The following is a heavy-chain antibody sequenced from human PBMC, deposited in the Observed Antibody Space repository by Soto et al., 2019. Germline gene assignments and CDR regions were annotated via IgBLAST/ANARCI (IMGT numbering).Heavy chain of an antibody. V-gene: IGHV5-51*01. J-gene: IGHJ4*02. CDR3: ARSSSIAVAAFDY. CDR1: GYSFTSYW. D-gene: IGHD6-19*01. CDR2: VYPGDSDT. Sequence: GESLKISCKGSGYSFTSYWIGWVRQMPGKGLEWMGIVYPGDSDTRYSPSFQGQVTISADKSISTAYLQWSSLKASDTAMYYCARSSSIAVAAFDYWGQGTLVTVSS.